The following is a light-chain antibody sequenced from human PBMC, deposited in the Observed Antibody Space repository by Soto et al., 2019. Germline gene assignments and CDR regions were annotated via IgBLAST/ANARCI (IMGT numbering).Light chain of an antibody. V-gene: IGLV1-40*01. Sequence: QSVLTQPPSVAGAPGQRVTISCTGSSSNIGAGYDVHWYQQLPGTAPKLLIYGNNNRPSGVPDRFSGSKSGTSASLAITGLQAEDEADYYCQSYDGSLSGYWVFGGGTKVTVL. J-gene: IGLJ3*02. CDR2: GNN. CDR1: SSNIGAGYD. CDR3: QSYDGSLSGYWV.